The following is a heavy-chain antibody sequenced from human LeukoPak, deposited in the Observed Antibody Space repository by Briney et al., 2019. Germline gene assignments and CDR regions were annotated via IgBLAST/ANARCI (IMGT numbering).Heavy chain of an antibody. CDR2: IKSKAAGGTT. V-gene: IGHV3-15*01. J-gene: IGHJ4*02. Sequence: PGGSLRLSCAASGFTFNTAWMSWVRQAPGKGLEWVGRIKSKAAGGTTDYTAPVRGRFTISRDDSKNTVYLQMNSLKTEDTAVYYCTAERGYSFCYWGQGTLVTVSS. CDR3: TAERGYSFCY. CDR1: GFTFNTAW. D-gene: IGHD3-3*01.